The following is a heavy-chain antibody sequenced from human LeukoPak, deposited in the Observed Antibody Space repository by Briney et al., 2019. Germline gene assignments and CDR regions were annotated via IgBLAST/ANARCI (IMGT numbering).Heavy chain of an antibody. CDR2: INHSGST. V-gene: IGHV4-34*01. J-gene: IGHJ4*02. D-gene: IGHD1-26*01. CDR1: GGXISSYY. Sequence: SETLSLTCTVSGGXISSYYCSWIRQPPGKGLEWIGEINHSGSTNYNPSLKSRVTISVDTSKNQFSLKLSSVTAADTAVYYCAARNYSGSYYFDYWGQGTLVTVSS. CDR3: AARNYSGSYYFDY.